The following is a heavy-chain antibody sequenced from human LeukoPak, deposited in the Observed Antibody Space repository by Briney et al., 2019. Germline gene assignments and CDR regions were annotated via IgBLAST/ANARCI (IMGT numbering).Heavy chain of an antibody. V-gene: IGHV4-38-2*02. Sequence: SETLSHTCTVSGYSISGGYYWGWVRQPPGKGLEWIASIYHNGNIFYNPSLKSRVTMSVDTSKNQFSLNLRSVTAADTAVYYCARVRGDPRYYFDYWGQGTLVTVSS. CDR2: IYHNGNI. D-gene: IGHD3-10*01. CDR1: GYSISGGYY. CDR3: ARVRGDPRYYFDY. J-gene: IGHJ4*02.